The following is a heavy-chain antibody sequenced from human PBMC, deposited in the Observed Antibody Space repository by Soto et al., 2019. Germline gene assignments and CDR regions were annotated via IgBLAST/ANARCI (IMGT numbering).Heavy chain of an antibody. CDR2: ISSNGGST. V-gene: IGHV3-64*01. Sequence: GGSLRLSCAAAGFTFSSYAMHWVRQAPGKGLEYVSAISSNGGSTYYANSVKGRFTISRDNSKNTLYLQMGSLRAEDMAVYYCARSSSGWNNYYYYGMEVWGQGTTVTVSS. CDR3: ARSSSGWNNYYYYGMEV. D-gene: IGHD6-19*01. CDR1: GFTFSSYA. J-gene: IGHJ6*02.